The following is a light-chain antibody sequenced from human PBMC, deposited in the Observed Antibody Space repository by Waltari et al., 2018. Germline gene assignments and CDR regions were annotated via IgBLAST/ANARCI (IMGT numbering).Light chain of an antibody. CDR3: QQHENLPYS. V-gene: IGKV1-5*03. CDR1: QTVSAW. Sequence: DIQMTQSPSTLSASVGDTVTITCRASQTVSAWLAWYQQKPGNAPKLLIYKASNLKSGVPSRFSGSGSGTEFTLTINSLQPEDVGTYYCQQHENLPYSFGQGTKLEIK. J-gene: IGKJ2*03. CDR2: KAS.